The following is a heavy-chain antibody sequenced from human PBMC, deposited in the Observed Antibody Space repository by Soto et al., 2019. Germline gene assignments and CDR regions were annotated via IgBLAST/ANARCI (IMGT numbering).Heavy chain of an antibody. D-gene: IGHD2-2*02. CDR2: INPNSGGT. CDR1: RYTFTGYY. CDR3: ARRRYCSSTSCYTFGGYHFDY. V-gene: IGHV1-2*02. Sequence: GXSGQVWYKDSRYTFTGYYMHWVRQAPGQGLEWMGWINPNSGGTNYAQKFQGRVTMTRDTSISTAYMGLSRLRSDDTAVYYCARRRYCSSTSCYTFGGYHFDYWGQGTLVTVSS. J-gene: IGHJ4*02.